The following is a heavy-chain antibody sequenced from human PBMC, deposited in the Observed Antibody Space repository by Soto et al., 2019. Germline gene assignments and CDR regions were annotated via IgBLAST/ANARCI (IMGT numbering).Heavy chain of an antibody. CDR3: ARDTFVNRGNFPSDRYGMDF. J-gene: IGHJ6*02. CDR1: GYTFTSYG. CDR2: ISAYNGNT. Sequence: ASVKVSCKASGYTFTSYGISWVRQAPGQGLEWMGWISAYNGNTNYAQKLQGRVTMTTDTSTSTAYMELRSLRSDDTAVYYCARDTFVNRGNFPSDRYGMDFWGQGTTVTVSS. V-gene: IGHV1-18*04. D-gene: IGHD3-16*02.